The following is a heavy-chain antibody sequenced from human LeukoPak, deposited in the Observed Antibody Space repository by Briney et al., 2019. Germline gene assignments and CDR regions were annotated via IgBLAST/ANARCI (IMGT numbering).Heavy chain of an antibody. J-gene: IGHJ4*02. CDR2: IRSNTFGGST. CDR1: GFSLGDYA. D-gene: IGHD6-13*01. V-gene: IGHV3-49*04. CDR3: SRGANGIAATGRTEDY. Sequence: GGSLRLSCTASGFSLGDYAMTWVRQAPGKGLELLGFIRSNTFGGSTEYAASVQGRFTISRDDSKSVAYLEMNSLKTEDTAVYFCSRGANGIAATGRTEDYWGQGTRVIVTS.